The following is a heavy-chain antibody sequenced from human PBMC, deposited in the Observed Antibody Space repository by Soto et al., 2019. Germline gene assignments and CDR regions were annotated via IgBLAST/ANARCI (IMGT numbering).Heavy chain of an antibody. CDR2: INHSGST. J-gene: IGHJ5*02. CDR1: GGSFSGYY. V-gene: IGHV4-34*01. Sequence: PSETLSLTCAVYGGSFSGYYWSWIRQPPGKGLEWIGEINHSGSTNYNPSLKSRVTISVDTSKNQFSLKLSSVTAADTAVYYCERGGGYSSSPNWFDPWGQGTLVTVSS. D-gene: IGHD6-13*01. CDR3: ERGGGYSSSPNWFDP.